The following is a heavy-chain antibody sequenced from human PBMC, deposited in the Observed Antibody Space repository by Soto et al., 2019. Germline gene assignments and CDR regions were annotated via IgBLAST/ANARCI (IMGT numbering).Heavy chain of an antibody. CDR1: GYSFTSYW. CDR2: IYPGDSDT. V-gene: IGHV5-51*01. J-gene: IGHJ5*02. Sequence: GGSLKTSCKGSGYSFTSYWIGWVRQMPGKGLEWMGIIYPGDSDTRYSPSFQGQVTISADKSISTAYLQWSSLKASDTAMYYCARLEGIAAAGTENWFDPWGQGTLVTVSS. CDR3: ARLEGIAAAGTENWFDP. D-gene: IGHD6-13*01.